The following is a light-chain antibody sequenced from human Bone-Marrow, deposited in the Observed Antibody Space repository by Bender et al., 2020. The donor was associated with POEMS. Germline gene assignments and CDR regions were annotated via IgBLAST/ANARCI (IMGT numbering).Light chain of an antibody. CDR1: SSNVGNYNL. J-gene: IGLJ3*02. CDR3: CSYAGSSTTV. CDR2: EVS. Sequence: QSALTQPASVSGSPGQSITISCTGTSSNVGNYNLVSWYQQFPGKAPKLMIYEVSKRPSGVSNRFSGSKSGNTASLTISGLQAEDEANYYCCSYAGSSTTVFGGGTKLTVL. V-gene: IGLV2-23*02.